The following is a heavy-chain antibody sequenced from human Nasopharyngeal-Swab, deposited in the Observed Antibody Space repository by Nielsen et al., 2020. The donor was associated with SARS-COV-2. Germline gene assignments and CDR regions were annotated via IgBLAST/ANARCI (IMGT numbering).Heavy chain of an antibody. CDR3: ARRGITIFGVVREDAFDI. Sequence: KVSCKGSGYSFTSYWIGWVRQMPGKGLEWMGIIYPGDSDTRYSPSFQGQVTISADKSISTAYLQWSSLKASDTAMYYCARRGITIFGVVREDAFDIWGQGTMVTVSS. J-gene: IGHJ3*02. CDR1: GYSFTSYW. CDR2: IYPGDSDT. D-gene: IGHD3-3*01. V-gene: IGHV5-51*01.